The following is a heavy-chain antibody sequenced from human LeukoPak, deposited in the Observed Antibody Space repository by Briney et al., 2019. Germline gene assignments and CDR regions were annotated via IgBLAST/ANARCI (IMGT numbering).Heavy chain of an antibody. CDR3: ARQGPGGRAFDM. CDR2: IQNTGTT. CDR1: GGSFSDFF. V-gene: IGHV4-59*08. J-gene: IGHJ3*02. D-gene: IGHD2-8*02. Sequence: SETLSLTCNVSGGSFSDFFWSWIRQPPGKGLGWLAYIQNTGTTNSNPSLKSRITISLDTSKNQFSLKLTSATAADTAIYYCARQGPGGRAFDMWGQGTMVTVSS.